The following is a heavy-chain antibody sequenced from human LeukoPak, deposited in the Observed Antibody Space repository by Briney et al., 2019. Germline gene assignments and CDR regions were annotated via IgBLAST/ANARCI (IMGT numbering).Heavy chain of an antibody. CDR3: ASLGSGSYGGRNDY. V-gene: IGHV3-30-3*01. J-gene: IGHJ4*02. CDR1: GFIFKDFA. Sequence: GGSLRLSCAASGFIFKDFAMHWVRQAPGKGLEWVAVISYDGSNKYYADSVKGRFTISRDNSKNTLYLQMSSLRAEDTAVYYCASLGSGSYGGRNDYWGQGTLVTVSS. D-gene: IGHD1-26*01. CDR2: ISYDGSNK.